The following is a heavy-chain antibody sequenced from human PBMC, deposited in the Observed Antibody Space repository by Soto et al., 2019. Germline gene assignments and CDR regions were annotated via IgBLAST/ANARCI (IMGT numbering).Heavy chain of an antibody. CDR2: ISAYNGNT. CDR3: ARDPMYYDFWSGYFRWFDP. D-gene: IGHD3-3*01. Sequence: GASVKVSCKASGYTFTSYGISWVRQAPGQGLEWMGWISAYNGNTNYAQKLQGRVTMTTDTSTSTAYMELRSLRSYDTAVYYCARDPMYYDFWSGYFRWFDPWGQGTLVTVSS. V-gene: IGHV1-18*01. J-gene: IGHJ5*02. CDR1: GYTFTSYG.